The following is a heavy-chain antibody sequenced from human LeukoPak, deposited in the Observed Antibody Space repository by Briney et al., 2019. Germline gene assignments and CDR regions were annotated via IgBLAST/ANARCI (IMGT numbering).Heavy chain of an antibody. CDR2: IYYSGST. D-gene: IGHD3-10*01. J-gene: IGHJ6*03. CDR1: GDYISSYY. CDR3: ARVSTMVRGVIPRSHMDV. V-gene: IGHV4-59*01. Sequence: PSETLSLTCIVSGDYISSYYWSWIRQPPGKGLEWIGYIYYSGSTDYNPSLKSRLTISEDASKNQFSLKLSSVTAADTAVYYCARVSTMVRGVIPRSHMDVWGKGTTVTVSS.